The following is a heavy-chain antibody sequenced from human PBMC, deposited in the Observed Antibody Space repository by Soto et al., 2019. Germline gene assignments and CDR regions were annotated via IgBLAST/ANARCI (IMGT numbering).Heavy chain of an antibody. CDR1: GYTFTSYW. D-gene: IGHD3-10*01. CDR2: IYPGDSEI. V-gene: IGHV5-51*01. J-gene: IGHJ4*02. CDR3: ARAWGNSYLYFEY. Sequence: PGESLKISCSVSGYTFTSYWIGWVRQLPGKGLEWMGVIYPGDSEIRYTPSFQGQVSISVDKSIRTAYLHWNSLKASDTAMYYCARAWGNSYLYFEYWGQGTQVTVSS.